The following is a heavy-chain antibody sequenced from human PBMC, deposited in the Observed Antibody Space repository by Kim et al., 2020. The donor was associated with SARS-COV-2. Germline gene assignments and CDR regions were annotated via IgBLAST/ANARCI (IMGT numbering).Heavy chain of an antibody. Sequence: ASVKNSCKASGYSFTTHAINWVRQAPGQSLGWMGMINTGDVKTRYSPKYQGKVSITRDTSASTAYVDLSSLKAEDTAVYYCQRILEYSGSDYWGQGTLVTVTT. CDR1: GYSFTTHA. D-gene: IGHD5-12*01. V-gene: IGHV1-3*04. J-gene: IGHJ4*02. CDR2: INTGDVKT. CDR3: QRILEYSGSDY.